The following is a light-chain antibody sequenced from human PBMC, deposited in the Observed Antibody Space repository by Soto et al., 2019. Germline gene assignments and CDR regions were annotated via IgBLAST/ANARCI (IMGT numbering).Light chain of an antibody. V-gene: IGKV1-39*01. CDR2: AAS. J-gene: IGKJ2*01. CDR3: QQSYSTPYT. Sequence: DIQMTQSPSSLSASVGDRVTITCRASQSITTYLHWYQKKPGKAPKHLIYAASSLQSGVPSRFSGSGSGTDFTLTISSLQPEDFATYYCQQSYSTPYTFGQGTELEIK. CDR1: QSITTY.